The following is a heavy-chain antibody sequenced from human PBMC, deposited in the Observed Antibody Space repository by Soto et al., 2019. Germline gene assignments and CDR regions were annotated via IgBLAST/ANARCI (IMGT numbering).Heavy chain of an antibody. J-gene: IGHJ4*02. CDR1: GFDFNSYA. Sequence: EVQLLESGGGLVQPGGSLRLSCAASGFDFNSYAMNWVRQAPGKGLEWLSAITSGGSTYYAGSLRGRFTISRDNSRNTVFLQMDNLRDDDTAVYYCATELRYFDWFTRRDYLGQGTLFTVSS. D-gene: IGHD3-9*01. V-gene: IGHV3-23*01. CDR3: ATELRYFDWFTRRDY. CDR2: ITSGGST.